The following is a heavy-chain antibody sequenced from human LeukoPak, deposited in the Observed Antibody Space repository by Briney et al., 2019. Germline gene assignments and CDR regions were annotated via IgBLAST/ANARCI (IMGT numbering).Heavy chain of an antibody. CDR3: ARDAPYDILTGYSTPFDY. J-gene: IGHJ4*02. CDR2: IYTSGSA. CDR1: GGSISSYY. V-gene: IGHV4-4*07. Sequence: SETLSLTCTVSGGSISSYYWSWIRQPAGKGLEWIGRIYTSGSANYNPSLKSRVTMSVDTSKNQLSLKLSSVTAADTAVYYCARDAPYDILTGYSTPFDYWGQGTLVTVSS. D-gene: IGHD3-9*01.